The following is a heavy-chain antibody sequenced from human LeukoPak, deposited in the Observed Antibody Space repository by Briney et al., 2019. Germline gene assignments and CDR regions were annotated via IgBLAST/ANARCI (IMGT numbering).Heavy chain of an antibody. D-gene: IGHD4-17*01. J-gene: IGHJ6*03. CDR1: GGSISSYY. Sequence: SETLSLTCTVSGGSISSYYWSWIRQPPGKGLEWIGYIYYSGSTNYNPSLKSRVTISVDTSKNQFSLKLSSVTAADTAVYYCARSYGDYRYYYYMDVWGKGTTVTVSS. V-gene: IGHV4-59*08. CDR2: IYYSGST. CDR3: ARSYGDYRYYYYMDV.